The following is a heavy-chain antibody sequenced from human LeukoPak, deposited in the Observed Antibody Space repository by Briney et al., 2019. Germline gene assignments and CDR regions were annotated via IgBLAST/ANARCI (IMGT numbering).Heavy chain of an antibody. CDR3: IVLAVAGTLGFDY. V-gene: IGHV3-48*01. Sequence: GGSLRLSCAASGFTFDDYAMTWVRQAPGKGLEWVSYISGRGNTIYYADSVKGRFTISRDNAKNSLYLQMNSLRAEDTAVYYCIVLAVAGTLGFDYWGQGTLVTVSS. J-gene: IGHJ4*02. CDR1: GFTFDDYA. D-gene: IGHD6-19*01. CDR2: ISGRGNTI.